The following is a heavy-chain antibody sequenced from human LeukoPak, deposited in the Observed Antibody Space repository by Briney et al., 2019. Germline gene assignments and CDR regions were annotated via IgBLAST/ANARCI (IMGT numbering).Heavy chain of an antibody. D-gene: IGHD3-3*01. CDR3: ARAVAIFGVVIPDYYYYMDV. V-gene: IGHV3-20*04. CDR2: INWNGGST. J-gene: IGHJ6*03. Sequence: GGSLRLSCAASGFTFDDYGMSWVRQAPGKGLEWVSGINWNGGSTGYADSVKGRFTISRDNAKNSLYLQMNSLRAEDTALYYCARAVAIFGVVIPDYYYYMDVWGKGTTVTVSS. CDR1: GFTFDDYG.